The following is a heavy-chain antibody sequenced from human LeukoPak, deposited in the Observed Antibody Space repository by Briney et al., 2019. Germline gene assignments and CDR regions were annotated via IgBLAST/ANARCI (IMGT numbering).Heavy chain of an antibody. D-gene: IGHD6-13*01. CDR2: ISTSGSDV. CDR1: GFAFRSYV. V-gene: IGHV3-21*01. J-gene: IGHJ4*02. CDR3: ARRTAAGPFDY. Sequence: GGSLRLSCAASGFAFRSYVVNWVRQAPGKGLEWVSSISTSGSDVNYADSVKGRFTVSRDNAKSSLCLEMNSLTAEDTAVYYCARRTAAGPFDYWGQGTLVTVSS.